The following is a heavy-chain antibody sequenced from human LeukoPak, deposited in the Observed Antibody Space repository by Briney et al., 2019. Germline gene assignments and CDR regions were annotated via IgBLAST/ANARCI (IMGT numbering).Heavy chain of an antibody. CDR2: ISSSSSYI. Sequence: PGGSLRLSCAASGFTFSSYSMNWVRQAPGKGLEWVSSISSSSSYIYYADSVKGRFTISRDNAKNSLYLQMNSLIAEDTAVYYCARGKYSSGWYPYYYYYYMDVWGKGTTVSVCS. V-gene: IGHV3-21*01. CDR3: ARGKYSSGWYPYYYYYYMDV. CDR1: GFTFSSYS. J-gene: IGHJ6*03. D-gene: IGHD6-19*01.